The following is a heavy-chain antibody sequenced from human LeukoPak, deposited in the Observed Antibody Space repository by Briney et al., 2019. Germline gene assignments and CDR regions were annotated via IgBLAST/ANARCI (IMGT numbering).Heavy chain of an antibody. CDR2: ISSSSSYT. CDR3: ARECRYGDYISCYGMDV. V-gene: IGHV3-11*06. J-gene: IGHJ6*02. D-gene: IGHD4-17*01. Sequence: PGGSLRLSCAASGFTFSDYYMSWIRQAPGKGLEWVSYISSSSSYTNYADSVRGRFTISRDNAKNSLYLQMNSLRAEDTAVYYCARECRYGDYISCYGMDVWGQGTTVTVSS. CDR1: GFTFSDYY.